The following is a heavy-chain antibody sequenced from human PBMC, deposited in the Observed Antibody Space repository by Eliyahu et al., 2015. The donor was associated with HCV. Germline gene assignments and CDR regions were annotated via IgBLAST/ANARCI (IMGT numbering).Heavy chain of an antibody. CDR1: GVSMSSGGYA. CDR2: IFHSGSA. V-gene: IGHV4-30-2*01. D-gene: IGHD1-26*01. J-gene: IGHJ4*02. Sequence: QLQLQESGAGLVKPSQTLSLTCGVSGVSMSSGGYAWNWIRQPPGKRLEWIGYIFHSGSAYYNPSLKSRVTLSVDRSKNQFSLRLSSVTAADTAVYYCARSGSGFDYWGQGTLVTVPS. CDR3: ARSGSGFDY.